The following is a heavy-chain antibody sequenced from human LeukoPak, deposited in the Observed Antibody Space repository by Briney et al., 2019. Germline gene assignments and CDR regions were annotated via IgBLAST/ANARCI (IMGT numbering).Heavy chain of an antibody. J-gene: IGHJ5*02. CDR2: LTASGGST. CDR1: GLTFTNTA. D-gene: IGHD3-3*01. Sequence: GGSLRLSCVASGLTFTNTAMSWVRQAPGKGLEWVSGLTASGGSTYYADSVKGRFTISRDNSKNTLYLQMNSLRAEDTAVYYCAREALRFPLFDPWGQGTLVTVSS. CDR3: AREALRFPLFDP. V-gene: IGHV3-23*01.